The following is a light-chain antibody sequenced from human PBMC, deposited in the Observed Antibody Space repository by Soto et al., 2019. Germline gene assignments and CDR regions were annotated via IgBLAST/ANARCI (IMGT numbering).Light chain of an antibody. Sequence: DIVMTQSPLSLPVTPGEPASISCRSSQSLLHSNGYNYLDWYLQKPGQSPQLLIYLGSNRASGVPDRFSGSGSGTDFTLKISRVEAEDVGVYYCMQALQTPQDFGPGTRLEIK. CDR1: QSLLHSNGYNY. V-gene: IGKV2-28*01. CDR3: MQALQTPQD. J-gene: IGKJ5*01. CDR2: LGS.